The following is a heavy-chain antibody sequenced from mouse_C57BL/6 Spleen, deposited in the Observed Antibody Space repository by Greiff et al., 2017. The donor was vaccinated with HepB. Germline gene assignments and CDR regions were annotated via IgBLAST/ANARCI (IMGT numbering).Heavy chain of an antibody. CDR2: IHPNSGST. J-gene: IGHJ2*01. Sequence: QVQLKQPGAELVKPGASVKLSCKASGYTFTSYWMNWVKQRPGQGLEWIGMIHPNSGSTNYNEKFKSKATLTVDKATSTAYMQLSSRTTEDSAVYYCARWGTGDYWGQGTTLTVSS. CDR3: ARWGTGDY. CDR1: GYTFTSYW. V-gene: IGHV1-64*01. D-gene: IGHD2-14*01.